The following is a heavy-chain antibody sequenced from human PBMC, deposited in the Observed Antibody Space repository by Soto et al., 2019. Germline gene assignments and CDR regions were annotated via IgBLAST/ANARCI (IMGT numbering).Heavy chain of an antibody. CDR2: IFYTGAT. Sequence: QVQLQKSGPGLLKPSQTLSLTCTVSGASISSRSHYWNWIRRVPGKGLEFIGYIFYTGATYYNPSLRGRVSMSADTSKNQFSLNLRSVTAADTAIYYCAREGRHSGGMRESWFDPWGQGTQVTVSS. V-gene: IGHV4-31*03. D-gene: IGHD3-10*01. CDR3: AREGRHSGGMRESWFDP. CDR1: GASISSRSHY. J-gene: IGHJ5*02.